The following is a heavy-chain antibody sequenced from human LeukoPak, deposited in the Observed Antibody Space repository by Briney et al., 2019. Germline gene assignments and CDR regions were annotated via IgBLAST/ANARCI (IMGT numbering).Heavy chain of an antibody. V-gene: IGHV1-46*01. J-gene: IGHJ4*02. CDR3: ARDSGSGYYPDY. CDR1: GYTFTGYY. Sequence: GASVKVSCKASGYTFTGYYMQWVRQAAGQGLEWMGIINPSGGSTSYAQKFQGRVTMTRDTSTSTVYMELSSLRSEDTAVYYCARDSGSGYYPDYWGQGTLVTVSS. CDR2: INPSGGST. D-gene: IGHD3-3*01.